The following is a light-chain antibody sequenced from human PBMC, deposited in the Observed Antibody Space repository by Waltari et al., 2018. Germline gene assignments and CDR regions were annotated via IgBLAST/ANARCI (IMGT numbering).Light chain of an antibody. CDR2: DAS. J-gene: IGKJ1*01. Sequence: EIVLTQSPGTLSLSTGERATLSCRASQSVGKYLAWYQQKPGQAPRLLMYDASTRATGIPDRFSGSGSGTDFSLTISRLEPEDFAVYYCQKYVNLPATFGQGTKVEIK. CDR1: QSVGKY. CDR3: QKYVNLPAT. V-gene: IGKV3-20*01.